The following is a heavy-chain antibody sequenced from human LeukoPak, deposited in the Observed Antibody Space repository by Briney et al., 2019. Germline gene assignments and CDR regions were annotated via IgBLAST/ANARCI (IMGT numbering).Heavy chain of an antibody. CDR2: IIPIFGTA. Sequence: SVKVSCKASGYTFTGYYMHWVRQAPGQGLEWMGGIIPIFGTANYAQKFQGRVTITADESTSTAYMELSSLRSEDTAVYYCARDAPAGGKPEYFFDYWGQGTLVTVSS. J-gene: IGHJ4*02. CDR1: GYTFTGYY. CDR3: ARDAPAGGKPEYFFDY. V-gene: IGHV1-69*13.